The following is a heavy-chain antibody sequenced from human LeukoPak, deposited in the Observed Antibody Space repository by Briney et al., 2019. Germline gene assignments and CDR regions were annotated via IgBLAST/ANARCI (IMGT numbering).Heavy chain of an antibody. V-gene: IGHV1-2*02. D-gene: IGHD6-6*01. CDR2: INPNSGGT. CDR3: ARVQWIAAREYYFDY. J-gene: IGHJ4*02. Sequence: ASVKVSCKASGYTFTGYYMHWVGQAPRQGLEWMGWINPNSGGTNYAQKFQGRVTMTRDTSISTAYMELSRLRSDDTAVYYCARVQWIAAREYYFDYWGQGTLVTVSS. CDR1: GYTFTGYY.